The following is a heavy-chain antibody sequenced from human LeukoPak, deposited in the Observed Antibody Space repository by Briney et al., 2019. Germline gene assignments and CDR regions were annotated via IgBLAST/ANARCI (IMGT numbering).Heavy chain of an antibody. Sequence: GASVKVSCKASGGTFSSYAISWVRQAPGQGLEWMGGIIPIFGTANYAQKFQGRVTITADKSTSTAYMELSSLRSEDTAVYYCARGRYYDILTGYSLVRPFDYWGQGTLVTVSS. D-gene: IGHD3-9*01. CDR1: GGTFSSYA. CDR3: ARGRYYDILTGYSLVRPFDY. J-gene: IGHJ4*02. V-gene: IGHV1-69*06. CDR2: IIPIFGTA.